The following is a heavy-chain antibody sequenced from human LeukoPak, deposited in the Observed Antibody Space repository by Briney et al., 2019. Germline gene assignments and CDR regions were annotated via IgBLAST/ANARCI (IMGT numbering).Heavy chain of an antibody. Sequence: SETLSLTCAVSGGSISSYYWSLIRQPPWKGLEWIGYIYYSGSTNYNPSLKSRVTISVDTSKNQFSLKLSSVTAADTAVYYCARSDGYSYGYYFDYWGQGTLVTVSS. V-gene: IGHV4-59*08. CDR2: IYYSGST. CDR1: GGSISSYY. D-gene: IGHD5-18*01. J-gene: IGHJ4*02. CDR3: ARSDGYSYGYYFDY.